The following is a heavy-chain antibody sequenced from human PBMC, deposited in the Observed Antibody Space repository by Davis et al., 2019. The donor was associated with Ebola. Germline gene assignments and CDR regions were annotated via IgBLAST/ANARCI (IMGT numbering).Heavy chain of an antibody. Sequence: GESLKLSCAASGFTFSSYAMHWVRQAPGKGLEWVAVISYDGSNKYYADSVKGRFTISRDSSKNTLYLQMKSLRAEDTALYYCAREEFITGTQGYWGQGTLVTVSS. CDR3: AREEFITGTQGY. CDR2: ISYDGSNK. J-gene: IGHJ4*02. D-gene: IGHD1-7*01. CDR1: GFTFSSYA. V-gene: IGHV3-30*14.